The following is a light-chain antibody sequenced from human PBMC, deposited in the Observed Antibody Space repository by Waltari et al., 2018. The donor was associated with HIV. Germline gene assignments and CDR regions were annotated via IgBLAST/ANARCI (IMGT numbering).Light chain of an antibody. CDR3: SSYAGSNKLV. Sequence: QSALTQPRSVSGSPGQSVTISCTGTSSDIGVYNYVSWYQQHAGKAPKLVIYDVSKRPSGVPDRFSGSKSGNTASLTVSGLQAEDEADYYCSSYAGSNKLVFGGGTKLTVV. CDR1: SSDIGVYNY. CDR2: DVS. V-gene: IGLV2-11*01. J-gene: IGLJ2*01.